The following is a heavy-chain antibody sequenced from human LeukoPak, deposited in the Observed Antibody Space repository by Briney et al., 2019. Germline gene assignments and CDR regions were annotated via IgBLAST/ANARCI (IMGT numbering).Heavy chain of an antibody. CDR2: IKQDGSEK. D-gene: IGHD3-22*01. Sequence: GGSLRLSCAASGFTFSSYWMSWVRQAPGKGLEWVAHIKQDGSEKYYVDSVKGRFTISRDNAKNSLYLQMNSLRAEDTAVYYCAREIRVYDSSGYYYGGGQGTLVTVSS. CDR3: AREIRVYDSSGYYYG. J-gene: IGHJ4*02. V-gene: IGHV3-7*01. CDR1: GFTFSSYW.